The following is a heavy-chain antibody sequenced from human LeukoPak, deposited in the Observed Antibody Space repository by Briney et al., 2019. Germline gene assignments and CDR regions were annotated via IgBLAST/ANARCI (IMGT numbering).Heavy chain of an antibody. D-gene: IGHD6-13*01. CDR2: INQDGTEK. Sequence: PGGSLRLSCAASGFTFSSYWMSWVRQAPGEGLEWVAKINQDGTEKAYVDSVRGRFTISRDNAKNSLYLQMNSLRAEDTAVYYCARDNGSWYFADYYGMDVWGQGTTVTVSS. V-gene: IGHV3-7*01. J-gene: IGHJ6*02. CDR3: ARDNGSWYFADYYGMDV. CDR1: GFTFSSYW.